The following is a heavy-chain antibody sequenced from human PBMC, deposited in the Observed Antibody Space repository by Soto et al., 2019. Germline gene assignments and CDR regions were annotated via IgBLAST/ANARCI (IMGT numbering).Heavy chain of an antibody. Sequence: PSETLSLTCTVSGGSISSGDYYWSWIRQPPGKGLEWIGYIYYSGSTYYNPSLKSRVTISVDTSKNQFSLKLSSVTAADTAVYYCARADIAAAGISDYWGQGTLVTVSS. V-gene: IGHV4-30-4*01. CDR2: IYYSGST. CDR3: ARADIAAAGISDY. J-gene: IGHJ4*02. D-gene: IGHD6-13*01. CDR1: GGSISSGDYY.